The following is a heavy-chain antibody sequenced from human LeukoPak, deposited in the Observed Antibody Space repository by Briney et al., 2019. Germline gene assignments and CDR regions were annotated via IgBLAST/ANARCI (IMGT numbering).Heavy chain of an antibody. Sequence: SETLSLTCSVSGGSISSGSYYWGWIRQPPGKRLEWIGTIYYSGTTYYNPSLKSRVTISVDTSKNQFSLKLSSVTAADTAVYYCARDTGRYGETDYWGQGTLVTVSS. V-gene: IGHV4-39*02. J-gene: IGHJ4*02. CDR3: ARDTGRYGETDY. CDR1: GGSISSGSYY. CDR2: IYYSGTT. D-gene: IGHD1-1*01.